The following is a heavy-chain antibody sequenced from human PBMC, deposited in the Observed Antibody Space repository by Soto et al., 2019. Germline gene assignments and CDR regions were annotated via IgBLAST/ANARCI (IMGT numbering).Heavy chain of an antibody. V-gene: IGHV1-69*08. Sequence: QVQLVQSGAEVKKPGSSVKVSCKASGGTFGSYTINWVRQAPGQGLEWMGRIIPIVGIVNYAQKLQGRVTITADKSTSTAYMALSSLRSEDTAMYYCARDRGQSGRVLPAPNWFDPWGQGTLVTVSS. CDR1: GGTFGSYT. J-gene: IGHJ5*02. CDR2: IIPIVGIV. D-gene: IGHD2-2*01. CDR3: ARDRGQSGRVLPAPNWFDP.